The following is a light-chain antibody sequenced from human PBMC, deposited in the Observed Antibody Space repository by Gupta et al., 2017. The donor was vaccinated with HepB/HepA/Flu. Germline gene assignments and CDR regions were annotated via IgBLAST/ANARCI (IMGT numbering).Light chain of an antibody. CDR1: QSVSSY. Sequence: EIVLTQSPATLSLSPGERATLSCRASQSVSSYLAWYQQKPRQAPRLLIYDASNRATGIPARFSGSGCATDLTLTISSLEPEDFAVYYCQQRSNWPPFWRFGQGTKVEIK. CDR2: DAS. J-gene: IGKJ1*01. CDR3: QQRSNWPPFWR. V-gene: IGKV3-11*01.